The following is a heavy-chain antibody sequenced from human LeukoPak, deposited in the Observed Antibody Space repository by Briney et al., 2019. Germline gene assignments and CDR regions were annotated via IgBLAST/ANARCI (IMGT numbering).Heavy chain of an antibody. Sequence: GGSLRLSCAASGFTFSAYSMSWVRQAPGKGLEWVSAISGSGGSTYYADSVKGRFTISRDNSKNTLYLQMNSLRAEDTAVYYCAKDRALLRFFDYWGQGTLVTVSS. CDR1: GFTFSAYS. CDR3: AKDRALLRFFDY. V-gene: IGHV3-23*01. D-gene: IGHD1-26*01. J-gene: IGHJ4*02. CDR2: ISGSGGST.